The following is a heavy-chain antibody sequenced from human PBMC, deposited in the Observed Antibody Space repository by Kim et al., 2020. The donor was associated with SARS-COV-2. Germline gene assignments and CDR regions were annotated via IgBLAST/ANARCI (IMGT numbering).Heavy chain of an antibody. CDR3: AKAGRGYNAFEF. V-gene: IGHV3-11*01. Sequence: YYSASVKSRFDISRDNDKNSLYLQMNRLRVEDSAIYYCAKAGRGYNAFEFWGQGTLVTVSS. D-gene: IGHD6-25*01. J-gene: IGHJ4*02.